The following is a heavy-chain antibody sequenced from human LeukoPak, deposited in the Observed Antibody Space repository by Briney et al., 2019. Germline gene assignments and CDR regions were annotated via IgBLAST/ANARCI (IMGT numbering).Heavy chain of an antibody. CDR1: GFTFSSYE. J-gene: IGHJ4*02. Sequence: PGGSLRLSCVASGFTFSSYEMNWVRQAPGEGLEWVSYIGSSGSAISYAESVKGRFTISRDNAKNSLYLQVNSLRAEDTAVYYCARAFWSGPNLYYFDYWGQGTPVTVSS. CDR3: ARAFWSGPNLYYFDY. D-gene: IGHD3-3*01. V-gene: IGHV3-48*03. CDR2: IGSSGSAI.